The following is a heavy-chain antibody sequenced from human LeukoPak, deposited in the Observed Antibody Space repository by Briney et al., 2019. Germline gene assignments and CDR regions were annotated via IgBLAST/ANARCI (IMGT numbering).Heavy chain of an antibody. CDR2: IIPIFGTA. D-gene: IGHD1-26*01. CDR3: ARGPGGGSYLDAFDI. J-gene: IGHJ3*02. V-gene: IGHV1-69*05. Sequence: GASVKVSCKASGGTFSSYAISWVRQAPGQGLEWMGGIIPIFGTANYAQKFQGRVTITRNTSISTAYMELSSLRSEDTAVYYCARGPGGGSYLDAFDIWGQGTMVTVSS. CDR1: GGTFSSYA.